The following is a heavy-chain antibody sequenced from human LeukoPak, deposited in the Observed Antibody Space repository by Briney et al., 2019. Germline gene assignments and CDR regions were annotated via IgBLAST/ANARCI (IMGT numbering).Heavy chain of an antibody. D-gene: IGHD2-15*01. CDR1: GNTFIGYW. CDR2: INPRGDAT. Sequence: GASVKVSCKASGNTFIGYWIHWMRQAPGQGLEWMGAINPRGDATIGAQKFQGRVTMTRDTSRSTVYMELSSLRSEDTAVYYCARLSCSGGSCYLKYWGQGTLVTVSS. V-gene: IGHV1-46*01. CDR3: ARLSCSGGSCYLKY. J-gene: IGHJ4*02.